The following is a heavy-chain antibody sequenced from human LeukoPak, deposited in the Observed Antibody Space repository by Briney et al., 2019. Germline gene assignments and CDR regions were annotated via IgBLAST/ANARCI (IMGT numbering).Heavy chain of an antibody. Sequence: GGSLRLSCAASGYTFRRNGMHWVRQAPGKGLEWVADIWYDGSKKYYGDSVRGRFTITRDNAKNTLYLQMNSLRGEDTAVYYCARDGVIAAADYYYGMDVWGQGTTVTVSS. CDR1: GYTFRRNG. J-gene: IGHJ6*02. V-gene: IGHV3-33*01. CDR2: IWYDGSKK. CDR3: ARDGVIAAADYYYGMDV. D-gene: IGHD6-13*01.